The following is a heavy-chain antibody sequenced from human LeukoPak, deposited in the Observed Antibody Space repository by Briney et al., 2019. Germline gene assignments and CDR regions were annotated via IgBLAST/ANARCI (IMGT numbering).Heavy chain of an antibody. D-gene: IGHD4-17*01. J-gene: IGHJ4*02. CDR2: IYPGDSDT. CDR1: GYSFTSYW. Sequence: THGESLKISCKGSGYSFTSYWIGWVRQMPGKGLEWMGIIYPGDSDTRYSPSFQGQVTISADKSISTAYLQWSGLKASDTAMYYCARLGSTTVTTYAPLYWGQGTLVTVSS. CDR3: ARLGSTTVTTYAPLY. V-gene: IGHV5-51*01.